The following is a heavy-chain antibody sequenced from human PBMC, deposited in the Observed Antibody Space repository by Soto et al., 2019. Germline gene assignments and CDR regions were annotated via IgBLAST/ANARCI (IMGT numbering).Heavy chain of an antibody. D-gene: IGHD3-10*01. CDR1: GFSLSTGGMC. CDR3: ARLFYGSGSYGDYYFDY. Sequence: SGPTLVNPTQTLTLTCTFSGFSLSTGGMCVSWIRQPPGKALEWLALIDWDDDKFYSTSLKTRLTISKDTSKSQVVLTMTNMDPVDTATYYCARLFYGSGSYGDYYFDYWGQGTPVTVSS. V-gene: IGHV2-70*01. J-gene: IGHJ4*02. CDR2: IDWDDDK.